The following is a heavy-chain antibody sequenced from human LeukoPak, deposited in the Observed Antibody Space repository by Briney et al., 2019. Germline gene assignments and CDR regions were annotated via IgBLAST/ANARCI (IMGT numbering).Heavy chain of an antibody. CDR2: LHPSGST. CDR1: GDSISPYY. CDR3: ATGGDAYKTGY. J-gene: IGHJ4*02. D-gene: IGHD5-24*01. Sequence: SETLSLTCTVSGDSISPYYLTWIRQPPGKGLEWIGHLHPSGSTSYNPSFKSRVTISADTSKNQFSLSLTSVNAADTAVYYCATGGDAYKTGYWGQGTLVSVSS. V-gene: IGHV4-59*12.